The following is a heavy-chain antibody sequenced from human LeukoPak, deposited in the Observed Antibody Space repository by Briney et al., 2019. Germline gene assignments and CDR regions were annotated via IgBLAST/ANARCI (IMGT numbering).Heavy chain of an antibody. Sequence: PGGSLRLSCAASGFTFSDYYMSWLRQAPGKGLEWVSYISSSGSTIYYADSVKGRFTISRDNAKNSLYLQMNSLRAEDTAVYYCARGQQLAPDYYYYYYMDVWGKGTTVTVSS. D-gene: IGHD6-6*01. CDR1: GFTFSDYY. CDR2: ISSSGSTI. J-gene: IGHJ6*03. V-gene: IGHV3-11*01. CDR3: ARGQQLAPDYYYYYYMDV.